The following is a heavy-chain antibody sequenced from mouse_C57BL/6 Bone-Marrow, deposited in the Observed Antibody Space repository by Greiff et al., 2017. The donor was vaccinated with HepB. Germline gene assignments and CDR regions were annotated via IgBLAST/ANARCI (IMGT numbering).Heavy chain of an antibody. V-gene: IGHV1-81*01. CDR1: GYTFTSYG. D-gene: IGHD1-3*01. J-gene: IGHJ4*01. CDR2: IYPRSGNT. Sequence: QVQLQQSGAELARPGASVKMSCKASGYTFTSYGISWVKQRTGQGLEWIGEIYPRSGNTYYNEKFKGKATLTADKSSSTAYMELSSLTSEDSAVYFCEREEGKGSYYAMDYWGQGTSVTVSS. CDR3: EREEGKGSYYAMDY.